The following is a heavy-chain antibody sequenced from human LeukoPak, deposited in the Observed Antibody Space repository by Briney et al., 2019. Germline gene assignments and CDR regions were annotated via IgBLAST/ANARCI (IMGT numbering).Heavy chain of an antibody. Sequence: PGGSLRLSCAASGFTFSLYAMRWVRQAPGKGLEWLAEIAAGGDGAYHADSVKGRFSISRDNSKNTLYLQMNSLRAEDTAVYYCTTSWPKVREGDQWGQGTLVTVSS. CDR2: IAAGGDGA. D-gene: IGHD3-10*01. CDR1: GFTFSLYA. J-gene: IGHJ4*02. V-gene: IGHV3-23*01. CDR3: TTSWPKVREGDQ.